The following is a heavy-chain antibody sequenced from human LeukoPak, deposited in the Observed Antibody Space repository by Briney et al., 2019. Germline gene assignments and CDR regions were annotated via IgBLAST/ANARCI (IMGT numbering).Heavy chain of an antibody. Sequence: PPQTPSLTCAVYRGSLSGYYWSWIRQTPGKGLEWIGEITNSGGTNYNPSLKSRVTISVDTPKNPFSLKLCSVTAAHTPVYYSARIPTRGLAENDFDYWGQGTLVTVSS. CDR2: ITNSGGT. V-gene: IGHV4-34*01. CDR3: ARIPTRGLAENDFDY. D-gene: IGHD3-10*01. CDR1: RGSLSGYY. J-gene: IGHJ4*02.